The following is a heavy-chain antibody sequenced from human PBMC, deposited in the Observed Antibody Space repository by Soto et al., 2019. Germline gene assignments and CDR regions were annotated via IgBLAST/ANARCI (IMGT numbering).Heavy chain of an antibody. Sequence: PGESLKISCKGSGYSFTSYWISWVRQMPGKGLEWMGRIDPSDSYTNYSPSFQGHVTISADKSISTAYLQWSSLKASDTAMYYCASEYSSQAIYYYYGMDVWGQGTTVTVS. V-gene: IGHV5-10-1*01. CDR1: GYSFTSYW. D-gene: IGHD6-6*01. CDR3: ASEYSSQAIYYYYGMDV. J-gene: IGHJ6*02. CDR2: IDPSDSYT.